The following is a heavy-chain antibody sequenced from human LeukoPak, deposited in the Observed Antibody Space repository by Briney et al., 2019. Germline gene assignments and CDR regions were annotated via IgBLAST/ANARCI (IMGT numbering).Heavy chain of an antibody. Sequence: PSETLFLTCTVSGGSISSSSYYWGWIRQPPGKGLEWIGSIYYSGSTYYNPSLKSRVTISVDTSKNQFSLKLSSVTAADTAVYYCARRGYYDILTGYYFDYWGQGTLVTVSS. CDR1: GGSISSSSYY. J-gene: IGHJ4*02. CDR3: ARRGYYDILTGYYFDY. D-gene: IGHD3-9*01. CDR2: IYYSGST. V-gene: IGHV4-39*01.